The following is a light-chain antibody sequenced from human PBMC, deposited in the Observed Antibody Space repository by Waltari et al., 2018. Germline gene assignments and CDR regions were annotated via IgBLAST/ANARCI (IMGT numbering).Light chain of an antibody. CDR1: QGISSW. J-gene: IGKJ1*01. Sequence: EIQLTQSPSSVSASVGDRVTITCRASQGISSWLAWYQQKPGKGPNLLIFGASTLQTGVTSRFSGSGSGTDFTLTISGLHPEDSATYFCQQGNSFPPTFGQGTRVEIK. V-gene: IGKV1-12*01. CDR3: QQGNSFPPT. CDR2: GAS.